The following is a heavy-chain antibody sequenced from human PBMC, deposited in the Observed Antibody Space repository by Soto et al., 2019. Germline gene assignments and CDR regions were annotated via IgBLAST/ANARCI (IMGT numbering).Heavy chain of an antibody. CDR1: GDSVFTNSAAA. CDR2: TFYRSQWYH. D-gene: IGHD6-25*01. Sequence: QVPLHPSGPGLVKPSQTLSLTCAISGDSVFTNSAAAWNWIRQSPSRGLEWLGRTFYRSQWYHDYKWSARSPISINPDTANTQFSLQLKSVNPEDTAVYYCERDLGGYMDVWGPRDHGHRPL. J-gene: IGHJ6*01. V-gene: IGHV6-1*01. CDR3: ERDLGGYMDV.